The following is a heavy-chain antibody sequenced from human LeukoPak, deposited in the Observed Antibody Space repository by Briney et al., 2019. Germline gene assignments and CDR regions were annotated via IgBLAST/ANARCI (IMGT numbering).Heavy chain of an antibody. V-gene: IGHV3-23*01. CDR1: GYTFSSYG. D-gene: IGHD3-16*01. CDR2: ISGSGGST. Sequence: GGSLRLSCAASGYTFSSYGMSWVRQAPGKGLEWVSAISGSGGSTYYADSVKGRFTISRDNSKNTLYLQMNSLRAEDTAVYYCAKDGGTVAPRDYYYYMDVWGKGTTVTISS. J-gene: IGHJ6*03. CDR3: AKDGGTVAPRDYYYYMDV.